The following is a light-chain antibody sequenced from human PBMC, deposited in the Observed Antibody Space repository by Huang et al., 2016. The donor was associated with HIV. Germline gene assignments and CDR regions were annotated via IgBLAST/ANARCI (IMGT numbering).Light chain of an antibody. CDR1: QNINTY. CDR3: QQSYSALSS. Sequence: IQMTQSPTSLSASIGNRVSIACRASQNINTYLNWYQQKPGKAPKLLISSVSTLHSGVPSRFSGSGSGTDFTLTIRGLQLDDFATYYCQQSYSALSSFGPGTRL. CDR2: SVS. J-gene: IGKJ5*01. V-gene: IGKV1-39*01.